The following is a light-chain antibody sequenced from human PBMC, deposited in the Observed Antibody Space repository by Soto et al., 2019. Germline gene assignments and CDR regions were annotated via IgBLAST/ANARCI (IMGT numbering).Light chain of an antibody. V-gene: IGKV4-1*01. J-gene: IGKJ1*01. CDR1: QSVLFSPNNKNY. Sequence: DIVMTQSPDSLAVSLGERATINCKSSQSVLFSPNNKNYLAWYQQKPGPPPKLHIYWAPTRESAVADRFSGSGSGTDFTLTISSLQASDVEFYDCQQYHSAPQTVGQGTKIEIK. CDR2: WAP. CDR3: QQYHSAPQT.